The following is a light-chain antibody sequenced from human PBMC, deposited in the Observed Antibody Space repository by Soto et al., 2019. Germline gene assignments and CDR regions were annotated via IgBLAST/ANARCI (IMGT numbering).Light chain of an antibody. V-gene: IGKV1-33*01. CDR3: QQYDYLPYT. CDR2: DAS. CDR1: QDIKRN. Sequence: DIPMTQSPSSLSASVGARVTITCQASQDIKRNMNWFQQRPGEAPQLLIYDASKLETGVPSRFGGGGSGTDFTFTITSLQPEDVATYFCQQYDYLPYTFGQGTKLEIK. J-gene: IGKJ2*01.